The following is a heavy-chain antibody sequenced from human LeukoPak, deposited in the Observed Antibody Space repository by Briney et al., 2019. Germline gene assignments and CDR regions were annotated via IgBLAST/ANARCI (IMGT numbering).Heavy chain of an antibody. J-gene: IGHJ4*03. V-gene: IGHV4-34*01. CDR1: GGSFSAYY. D-gene: IGHD1-1*01. Sequence: PLETLSLTCAAYGGSFSAYYWSWIRQSPGKGLEWIAEINHRGDTNYNPSVKSRVSISVDTSKNQFSLKVTSLTAADTAVYYCARGPTISETGYFDYWGQGTLVTVSS. CDR2: INHRGDT. CDR3: ARGPTISETGYFDY.